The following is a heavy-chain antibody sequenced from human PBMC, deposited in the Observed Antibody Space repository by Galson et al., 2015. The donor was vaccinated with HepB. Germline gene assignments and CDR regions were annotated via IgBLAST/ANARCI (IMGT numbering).Heavy chain of an antibody. CDR2: IYDNGNT. D-gene: IGHD1-26*01. CDR3: ARSYNYYFYGMDV. J-gene: IGHJ6*02. V-gene: IGHV4-59*01. CDR1: GGSISSYS. Sequence: SETLSLTCTVSGGSISSYSWSWIRQPPGKGLEWIGYIYDNGNTNYNPSLKSRVTISLDMSKNQFSLKLSSVTAADTAVYYCARSYNYYFYGMDVWGQGTTVTVSS.